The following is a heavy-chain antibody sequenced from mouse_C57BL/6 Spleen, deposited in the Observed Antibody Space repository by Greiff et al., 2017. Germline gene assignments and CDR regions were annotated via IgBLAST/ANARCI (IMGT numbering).Heavy chain of an antibody. D-gene: IGHD1-1*01. J-gene: IGHJ1*03. V-gene: IGHV1-69*01. CDR3: ARGYYYGSSSRYVDV. Sequence: VQLQQPGAELVMPGASVKLSCKASGYTFTSYWLHWVKQRPGQGLEWIGEIDPSDSYTNYNQKFKGKSTLTVDKSSSTAYMQLSSLTSEDSAVYYCARGYYYGSSSRYVDVWGTGTTVTVSS. CDR1: GYTFTSYW. CDR2: IDPSDSYT.